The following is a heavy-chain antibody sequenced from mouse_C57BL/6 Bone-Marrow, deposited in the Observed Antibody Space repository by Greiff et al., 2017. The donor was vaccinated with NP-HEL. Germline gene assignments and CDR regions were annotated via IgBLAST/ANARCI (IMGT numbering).Heavy chain of an antibody. CDR2: ISDGGSYT. CDR3: AREGYYDYDGGYFDY. D-gene: IGHD2-4*01. J-gene: IGHJ2*01. Sequence: EVKLMESGGGLVKPGGSLKLSCAASGFTFSSYAMSWVRQTPEKRLEWVATISDGGSYTYYPDNVKGRFTISRDNAKNTLYLQMSHLKSEDTAMYYCAREGYYDYDGGYFDYWGQGTTLTVSS. CDR1: GFTFSSYA. V-gene: IGHV5-4*01.